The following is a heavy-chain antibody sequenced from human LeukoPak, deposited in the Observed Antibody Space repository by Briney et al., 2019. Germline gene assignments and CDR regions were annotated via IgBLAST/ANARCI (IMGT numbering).Heavy chain of an antibody. CDR1: GFTFSSYW. Sequence: GGSLRLSCAASGFTFSSYWMSWVRQAPGKGLEWVANIKQDGSGKYYVDSVKGRFTISRDNAKNSLYLQMNSLRAEDTAVYYCARDPYYDYVWGSYRGDGMDVWGKGTTVTVSS. CDR3: ARDPYYDYVWGSYRGDGMDV. V-gene: IGHV3-7*03. D-gene: IGHD3-16*02. J-gene: IGHJ6*04. CDR2: IKQDGSGK.